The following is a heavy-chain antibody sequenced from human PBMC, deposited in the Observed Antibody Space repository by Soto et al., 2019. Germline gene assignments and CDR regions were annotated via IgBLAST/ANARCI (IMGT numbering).Heavy chain of an antibody. V-gene: IGHV3-53*04. CDR2: IYSGGST. Sequence: EVQLVESGGGLVQPGGSLRLSCAVSGFTVSSNYMSWVRQAPGKGLEWVSVIYSGGSTYYAESVKGRFTISRHNSKNTLDLHMNSLRVEDTAVYYCARDRSFGSGSPFNYYGMDVWGQGTTVTVSS. CDR3: ARDRSFGSGSPFNYYGMDV. D-gene: IGHD3-10*01. CDR1: GFTVSSNY. J-gene: IGHJ6*02.